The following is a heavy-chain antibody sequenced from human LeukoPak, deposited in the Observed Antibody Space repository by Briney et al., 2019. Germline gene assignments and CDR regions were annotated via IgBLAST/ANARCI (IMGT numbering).Heavy chain of an antibody. CDR1: GFTFSSYG. D-gene: IGHD3-10*01. CDR2: IRYDGSNK. CDR3: APQGGSGSYYGY. Sequence: GGSLRLSCAASGFTFSSYGMHLVRQAPGKGLEWVAFIRYDGSNKYYADSVKGRFTISRDNSKNTLYLQMNSLRAADTAVYYCAPQGGSGSYYGYWGQGTLVTVSS. J-gene: IGHJ4*02. V-gene: IGHV3-30*02.